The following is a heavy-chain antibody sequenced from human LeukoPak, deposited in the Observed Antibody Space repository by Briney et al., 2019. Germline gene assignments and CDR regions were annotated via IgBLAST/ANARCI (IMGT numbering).Heavy chain of an antibody. CDR3: AREHGSGSYGPHYFDY. V-gene: IGHV3-21*01. J-gene: IGHJ4*02. CDR1: GFTFSSYS. CDR2: ISSSSSYI. Sequence: GGSLRPSCAASGFTFSSYSMNWVRQAPGKGLEWVSSISSSSSYIYYADSVKGRFTISRDNAKNSLYLQMNSLRAEDTAVYYCAREHGSGSYGPHYFDYWGQGTLVTVSS. D-gene: IGHD3-10*01.